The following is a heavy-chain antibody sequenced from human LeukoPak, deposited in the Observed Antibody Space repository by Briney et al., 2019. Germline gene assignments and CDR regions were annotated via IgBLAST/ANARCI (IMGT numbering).Heavy chain of an antibody. Sequence: ASVKVSCEASGYTFTSYDINWVRQATGQGLEWMGWMNPNSGNTGYAQKFQGRVTMTRNTSISTAYMELSSLRSEDTAVCYRARGYYDFWSGYSKSRFDYWGQGTLVTVSS. D-gene: IGHD3-3*01. CDR2: MNPNSGNT. J-gene: IGHJ4*02. CDR3: ARGYYDFWSGYSKSRFDY. CDR1: GYTFTSYD. V-gene: IGHV1-8*01.